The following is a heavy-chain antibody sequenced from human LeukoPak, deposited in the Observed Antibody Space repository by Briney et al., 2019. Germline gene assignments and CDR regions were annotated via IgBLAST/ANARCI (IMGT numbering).Heavy chain of an antibody. D-gene: IGHD1-1*01. Sequence: GGSLRLSCAASEFTFSSYAMSWVRQAPGKGLEWVSAITNTGGTTYYADSVKGRFTISRDNAKNSLYLQMNSLRAEDTAVYYCARDIRTTGTTGYYYYYMDVWGKGTTVTVSS. CDR2: ITNTGGTT. CDR1: EFTFSSYA. V-gene: IGHV3-23*01. CDR3: ARDIRTTGTTGYYYYYMDV. J-gene: IGHJ6*03.